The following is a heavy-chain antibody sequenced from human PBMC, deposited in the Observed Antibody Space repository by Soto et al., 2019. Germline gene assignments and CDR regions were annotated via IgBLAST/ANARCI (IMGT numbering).Heavy chain of an antibody. J-gene: IGHJ6*03. Sequence: AASVKVSCKASGYTFTSYGISWVRQAPGQGLEWMGWISAYNGNTNYAQKLQGRVTMTTDTSTSTAYMELRSLRSDDTAVYYCAREDSSGWSSVYYYYMDVWGKGTTVTVSS. D-gene: IGHD6-19*01. V-gene: IGHV1-18*01. CDR1: GYTFTSYG. CDR2: ISAYNGNT. CDR3: AREDSSGWSSVYYYYMDV.